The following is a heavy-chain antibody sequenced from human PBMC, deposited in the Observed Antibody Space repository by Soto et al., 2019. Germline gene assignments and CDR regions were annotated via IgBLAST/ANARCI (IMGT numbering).Heavy chain of an antibody. CDR3: AGVTWFRAMDV. J-gene: IGHJ6*02. Sequence: PXQALSLPSAISGDSVSSDTGAWNLIRHSPSRGLEWLGRTYYRSKWSFDYAISVKSRITIDPDTSKNQFSLHLDSLTPEDTAVYYCAGVTWFRAMDVWGQGTPVTVSS. CDR1: GDSVSSDTGA. CDR2: TYYRSKWSF. D-gene: IGHD3-10*01. V-gene: IGHV6-1*01.